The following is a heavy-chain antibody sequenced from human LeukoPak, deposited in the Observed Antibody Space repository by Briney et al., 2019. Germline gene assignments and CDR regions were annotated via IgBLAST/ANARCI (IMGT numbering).Heavy chain of an antibody. V-gene: IGHV3-23*01. CDR2: ISGSGTT. J-gene: IGHJ4*02. CDR1: GFSFSTNG. Sequence: LGGSLRLSCAASGFSFSTNGMSWVRQAPGKGLEWVSAISGSGTTYYADSVKGRFTISRDNSKYTVSLQMNSLRAEDTAVYHCAKMQGYFDYWGQGTLVAVSS. CDR3: AKMQGYFDY.